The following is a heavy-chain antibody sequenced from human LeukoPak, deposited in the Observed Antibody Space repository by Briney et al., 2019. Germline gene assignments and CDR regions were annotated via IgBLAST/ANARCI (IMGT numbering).Heavy chain of an antibody. Sequence: SETLSLTCTVSGGSISSYYWSWIRQPPGKGLEWIGYIYYSGSTNYNPSLKSRVTISVDTSKNQFSLKLSSVTAADTAAYYCARAPYYYGSGSYHRNYYYYGMDVWGQGTSVTVSS. CDR1: GGSISSYY. J-gene: IGHJ6*02. CDR2: IYYSGST. V-gene: IGHV4-59*08. CDR3: ARAPYYYGSGSYHRNYYYYGMDV. D-gene: IGHD3-10*01.